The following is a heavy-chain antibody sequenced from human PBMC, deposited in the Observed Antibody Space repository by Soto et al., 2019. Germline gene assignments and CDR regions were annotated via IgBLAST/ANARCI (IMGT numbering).Heavy chain of an antibody. J-gene: IGHJ5*02. Sequence: ASVKVSCKASGYTFTGYYMHWVRQAPGQGLEWMGWINPNSGGTNYAQKFQGRVTMTRDTSISTAYMELSRLRSDDTAVYYCARDHGRGFPSNGLDPWGQGTLVTVYS. CDR2: INPNSGGT. V-gene: IGHV1-2*02. CDR1: GYTFTGYY. CDR3: ARDHGRGFPSNGLDP. D-gene: IGHD3-10*01.